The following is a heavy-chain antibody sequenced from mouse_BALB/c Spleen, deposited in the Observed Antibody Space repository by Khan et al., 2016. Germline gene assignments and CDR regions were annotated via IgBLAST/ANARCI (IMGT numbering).Heavy chain of an antibody. V-gene: IGHV5-6-3*01. D-gene: IGHD1-1*01. CDR3: TKNFTTVVPGIDY. Sequence: EVELVESGGGLVQPGGSLKLSCAASGFTFSSYGMSWFRQNPDKRLELVATINSNGGSTYYPDSVKGRFTISSDNVKNPLFLQMRSLKSEDTSMYYCTKNFTTVVPGIDYWGQGTSVTVSS. J-gene: IGHJ4*01. CDR1: GFTFSSYG. CDR2: INSNGGST.